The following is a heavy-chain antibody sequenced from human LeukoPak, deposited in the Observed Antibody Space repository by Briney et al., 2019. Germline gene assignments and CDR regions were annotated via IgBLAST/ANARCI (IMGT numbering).Heavy chain of an antibody. Sequence: GGSLRLSCAASGFTFSGYWMNWVRQAPGKGLDWVSSISSNDNYIYYADSVKGRFTISRDNAKNSLYLQMNSLRAEDTAVYYCARDPSAAGRGDFDYWGRGTLVTVSS. CDR1: GFTFSGYW. CDR3: ARDPSAAGRGDFDY. J-gene: IGHJ4*02. D-gene: IGHD6-13*01. CDR2: ISSNDNYI. V-gene: IGHV3-21*01.